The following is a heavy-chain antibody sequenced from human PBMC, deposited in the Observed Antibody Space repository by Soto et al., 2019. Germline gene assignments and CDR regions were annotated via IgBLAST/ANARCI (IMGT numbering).Heavy chain of an antibody. V-gene: IGHV3-30*03. CDR2: ISYDGSNK. CDR3: ARCSRPFIVGATRQIDP. D-gene: IGHD1-26*01. CDR1: GFTFSSYG. Sequence: QVQLVESGGGVVQPGRSLRLSCAASGFTFSSYGMHWVRQAPGKGLEWVAVISYDGSNKYYADSVKGRFTISRDNSKNXXYLQMNSLRAEDTAVYYCARCSRPFIVGATRQIDPWGQGTLVTVSS. J-gene: IGHJ5*02.